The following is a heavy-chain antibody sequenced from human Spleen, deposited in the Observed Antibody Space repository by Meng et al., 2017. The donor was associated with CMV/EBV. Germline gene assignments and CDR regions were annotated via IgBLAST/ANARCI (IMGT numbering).Heavy chain of an antibody. CDR3: ARDLIPRSQYYFEY. Sequence: GGYLRLTCASSGLNFNSYTMNWVRQAPGKGLECVSSISDDSVNIHYADSVKGRFTISRDNAKSSLYLQISGLIAEDTAVDYCARDLIPRSQYYFEYLGQGTLVTVSS. J-gene: IGHJ4*02. CDR2: ISDDSVNI. CDR1: GLNFNSYT. V-gene: IGHV3-21*01. D-gene: IGHD2-21*01.